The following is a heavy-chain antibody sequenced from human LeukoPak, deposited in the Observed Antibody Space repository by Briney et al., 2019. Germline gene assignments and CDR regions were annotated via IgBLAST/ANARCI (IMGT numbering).Heavy chain of an antibody. CDR1: GFTFSSYS. CDR2: ISSSSSYI. J-gene: IGHJ4*02. Sequence: GGSLRVSCAASGFTFSSYSMNWVRQAPGKGLEWVSSISSSSSYIYYADSVKGRFIISRDNAKNSLYLQMNSLRAEDTAVYYCARGPYSSGCPHDYWGQGTLVTVSS. V-gene: IGHV3-21*01. CDR3: ARGPYSSGCPHDY. D-gene: IGHD6-19*01.